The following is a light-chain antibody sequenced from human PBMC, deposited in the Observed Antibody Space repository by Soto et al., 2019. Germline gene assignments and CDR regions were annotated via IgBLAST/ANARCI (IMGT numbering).Light chain of an antibody. CDR3: QQRSNWPPT. J-gene: IGKJ5*01. Sequence: EIVLTQSPATLSLFPGERATLSCRASQSVSSYLAWYQQKPGQAPRLLIYDASNRATGIPARCSGSGSGTDFTLTISSLEPEEFAVYDGQQRSNWPPTFGQGTRRESK. V-gene: IGKV3-11*01. CDR1: QSVSSY. CDR2: DAS.